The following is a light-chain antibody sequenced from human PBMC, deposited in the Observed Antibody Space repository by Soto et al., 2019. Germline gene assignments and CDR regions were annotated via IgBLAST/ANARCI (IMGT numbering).Light chain of an antibody. Sequence: QSVLTQPPSVSGAPGQRVTLSCTGSSSIIGAGYDVHWYQQLPGAAPKLLIYDTTNRPSGVPDRFSGSKSGTSASLAITGLQAEDEADYYCQSYDNTLSGYVFGTGTKVTVL. V-gene: IGLV1-40*01. CDR3: QSYDNTLSGYV. J-gene: IGLJ1*01. CDR2: DTT. CDR1: SSIIGAGYD.